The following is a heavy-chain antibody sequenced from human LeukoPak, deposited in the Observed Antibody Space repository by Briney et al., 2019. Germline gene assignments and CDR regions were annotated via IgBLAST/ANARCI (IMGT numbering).Heavy chain of an antibody. V-gene: IGHV3-49*04. CDR2: IRSKAYGGTT. D-gene: IGHD6-19*01. CDR1: GFTFGDYA. CDR3: TRFDVAVGGTHAFDI. J-gene: IGHJ3*02. Sequence: AGGSLRLSCTASGFTFGDYAMSWVRQAPGKGLEWVGFIRSKAYGGTTEYAASVKGRFTISRDDSKSIAYLQMNSLKTEDTAVYYCTRFDVAVGGTHAFDIWGQGTMVTVSS.